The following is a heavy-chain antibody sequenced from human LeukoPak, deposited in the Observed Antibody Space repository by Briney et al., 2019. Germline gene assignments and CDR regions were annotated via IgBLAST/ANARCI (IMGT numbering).Heavy chain of an antibody. J-gene: IGHJ4*02. D-gene: IGHD3-10*01. Sequence: PGGSLRLSCAASGFTFSSYAMHWVRQAPGKGLEYVSAISSNGGSTYYANSVKGRFIISRDNSKNTLYLQMGSLRAEDMAVYYCARSPYGWFGELSPLGYWGQGTLVTVSS. CDR2: ISSNGGST. CDR3: ARSPYGWFGELSPLGY. CDR1: GFTFSSYA. V-gene: IGHV3-64*01.